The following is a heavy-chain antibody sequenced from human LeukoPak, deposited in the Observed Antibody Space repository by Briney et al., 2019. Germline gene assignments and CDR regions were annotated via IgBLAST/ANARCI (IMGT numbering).Heavy chain of an antibody. D-gene: IGHD6-13*01. V-gene: IGHV1-2*06. CDR1: GYTFTRYY. Sequence: ASVKVSCKASGYTFTRYYMHWVRQAPGQGLEWMGRINPNSGGTNYAQKFQGRVTMTRDTSISTAYMELSRLRSDDTAVYYCAREYSSGWYGGGDYWGQGTLVTVSS. J-gene: IGHJ4*02. CDR2: INPNSGGT. CDR3: AREYSSGWYGGGDY.